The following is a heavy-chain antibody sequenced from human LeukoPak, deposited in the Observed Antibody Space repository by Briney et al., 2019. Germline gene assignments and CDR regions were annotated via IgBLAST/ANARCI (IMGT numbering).Heavy chain of an antibody. CDR3: ATSPFSRTYYYDSSGYKMVDY. CDR2: IIPIFGTA. J-gene: IGHJ4*02. V-gene: IGHV1-69*13. CDR1: GGTFSSYA. D-gene: IGHD3-22*01. Sequence: GASVKVSCKASGGTFSSYAISWVRQAPGQGLEWMGGIIPIFGTANYAQKFQGRVTITADESTSTAYMELSSLRSEDTAVYYCATSPFSRTYYYDSSGYKMVDYWGQGTLVTVSS.